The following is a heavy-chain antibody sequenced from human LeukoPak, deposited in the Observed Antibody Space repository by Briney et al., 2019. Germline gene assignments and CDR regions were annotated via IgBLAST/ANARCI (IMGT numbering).Heavy chain of an antibody. CDR2: INHSGST. CDR1: GASFSGYY. V-gene: IGHV4-34*01. CDR3: ARGASHLGATRIMCY. J-gene: IGHJ4*02. D-gene: IGHD1-26*01. Sequence: SETLSLTCAVYGASFSGYYWSWIRQPPGKGLEWIGEINHSGSTNYNPSLKSRVTISVDTSKNQFSLKLSSVTAADTAVYYCARGASHLGATRIMCYWGQGTLVTVSS.